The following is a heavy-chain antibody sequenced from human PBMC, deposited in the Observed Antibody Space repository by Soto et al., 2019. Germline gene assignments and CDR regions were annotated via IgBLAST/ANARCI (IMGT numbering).Heavy chain of an antibody. V-gene: IGHV2-26*01. CDR3: ARIPGYCSGGSCYPVYGMDV. J-gene: IGHJ6*02. D-gene: IGHD2-15*01. CDR2: IFSNDEK. Sequence: SGPTLVNPTETLTLTCTVSGFSLSNARMGVSWIRQPPGKALEWLTHIFSNDEKSYSTSLKSRLTISKDTSKSQVVLTMTNMDPVDTATYYCARIPGYCSGGSCYPVYGMDVWGQGTTVTVSS. CDR1: GFSLSNARMG.